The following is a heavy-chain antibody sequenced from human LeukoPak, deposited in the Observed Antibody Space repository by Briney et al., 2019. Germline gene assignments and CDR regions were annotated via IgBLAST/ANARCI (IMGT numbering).Heavy chain of an antibody. V-gene: IGHV3-20*04. CDR1: GFTFDDYG. J-gene: IGHJ4*02. D-gene: IGHD3-22*01. Sequence: GGSLRLSCAASGFTFDDYGMSWVRQAPGKGLEWVSGINWNGGSTGYADSVKGRFTISRDNAKNSLYLQMNSLRAEDTAVYYCAKTGGSGIVVVISKEYYFDYWGQGTLVTVSS. CDR2: INWNGGST. CDR3: AKTGGSGIVVVISKEYYFDY.